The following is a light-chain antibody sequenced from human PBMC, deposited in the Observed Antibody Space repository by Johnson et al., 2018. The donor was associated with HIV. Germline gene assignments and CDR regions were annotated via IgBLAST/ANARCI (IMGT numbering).Light chain of an antibody. CDR3: GTWDSSLSAGV. CDR1: VSNIESYF. CDR2: ENN. J-gene: IGLJ1*01. V-gene: IGLV1-51*02. Sequence: SVLTQPPSVSAAPGQTVNISCSGNVSNIESYFVSWYQQLPGAAPTLLIYENNKRPSGIPDRFSGSKSGTSATLGITGLQTGDEADYYCGTWDSSLSAGVFGTGTKVTVL.